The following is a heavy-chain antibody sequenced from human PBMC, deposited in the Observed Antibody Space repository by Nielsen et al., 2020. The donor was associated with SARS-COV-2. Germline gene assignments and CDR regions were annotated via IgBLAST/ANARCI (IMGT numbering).Heavy chain of an antibody. V-gene: IGHV1-46*01. CDR2: INPSGGST. CDR3: ARLYRRGVGTDNFYGMDV. Sequence: WVRQAPGQGLEWMGIINPSGGSTSYAQKFQGRVTMTTDTSTSTAYMEMRSLRTDDTAVFYCARLYRRGVGTDNFYGMDVWGQGTTVTVSS. D-gene: IGHD2-21*02. J-gene: IGHJ6*02.